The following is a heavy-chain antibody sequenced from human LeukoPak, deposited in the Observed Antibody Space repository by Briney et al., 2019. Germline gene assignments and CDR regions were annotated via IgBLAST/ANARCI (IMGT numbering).Heavy chain of an antibody. CDR3: ARVPDFIARPCDS. D-gene: IGHD2-21*01. J-gene: IGHJ4*02. CDR1: GGSFSGNY. V-gene: IGHV4-34*01. CDR2: SSPTGDIT. Sequence: SETLSLTSAVHGGSFSGNYWTLIRQTPGRGLEWIGESSPTGDITGYNPSLKGRATISVDSSKNQFSLKLTSVTAADTGVYYCARVPDFIARPCDSWGPGTLVTVSS.